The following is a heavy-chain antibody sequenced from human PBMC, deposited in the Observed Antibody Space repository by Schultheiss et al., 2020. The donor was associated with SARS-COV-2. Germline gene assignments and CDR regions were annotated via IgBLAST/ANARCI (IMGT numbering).Heavy chain of an antibody. D-gene: IGHD3-22*01. J-gene: IGHJ4*02. CDR3: ARAYYYDSSGYYWGIDY. CDR1: GGSISSGGYY. Sequence: SETLSLTCTVSGGSISSGGYYWSWIRQHPGKGLEWIGSIYHSGSTYYNPSLKSRVTISVDTSKNQFSLKLSSVTAADTAVYYCARAYYYDSSGYYWGIDYWGQGTLVTVSS. V-gene: IGHV4-39*07. CDR2: IYHSGST.